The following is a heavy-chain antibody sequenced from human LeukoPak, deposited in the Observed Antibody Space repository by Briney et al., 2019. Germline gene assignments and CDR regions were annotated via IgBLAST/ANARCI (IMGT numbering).Heavy chain of an antibody. CDR1: GFTFSSNY. V-gene: IGHV3-66*02. J-gene: IGHJ4*02. CDR2: IYSGGST. Sequence: GGSLRLSCAASGFTFSSNYMSWVRQAPGKGLEWVSVIYSGGSTYYADSVKGRFTIPRENSKNTLYLQMNSLRTEDTAVYYCARDGTTVTARGLYFDYWGQGTLVTVSS. D-gene: IGHD4-17*01. CDR3: ARDGTTVTARGLYFDY.